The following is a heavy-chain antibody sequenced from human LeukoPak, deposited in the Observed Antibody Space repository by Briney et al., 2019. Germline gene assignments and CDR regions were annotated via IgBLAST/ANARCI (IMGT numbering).Heavy chain of an antibody. CDR3: AGEGRYCGGDCYGIDWFDP. D-gene: IGHD2-21*01. V-gene: IGHV4-30-4*08. CDR1: GGSISSGDYY. Sequence: SETLSLTCTVSGGSISSGDYYWSWIRQPPGKGLEWIGYIYYSGSTYYNPSLKSRVTISVDTSKNQFSLKLSSVTAADTAVYYCAGEGRYCGGDCYGIDWFDPWGQGTLVTVSS. CDR2: IYYSGST. J-gene: IGHJ5*02.